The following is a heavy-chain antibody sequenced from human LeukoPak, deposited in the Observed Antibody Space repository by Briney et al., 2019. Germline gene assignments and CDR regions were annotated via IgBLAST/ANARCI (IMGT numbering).Heavy chain of an antibody. Sequence: SETLPLTCTVSGGSISSGDYYWSWIRQPPGKGLEWIGYIYYSGSTYYNPSLKSRVTISVDTSKNQFSLKLSSVTAADTAVYYCARGGGLRVVRQHRYFDYWGQGTLVTVSS. CDR1: GGSISSGDYY. CDR2: IYYSGST. V-gene: IGHV4-30-4*01. CDR3: ARGGGLRVVRQHRYFDY. D-gene: IGHD4-23*01. J-gene: IGHJ4*02.